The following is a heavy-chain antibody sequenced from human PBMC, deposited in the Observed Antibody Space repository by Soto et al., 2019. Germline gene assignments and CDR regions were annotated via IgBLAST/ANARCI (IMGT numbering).Heavy chain of an antibody. D-gene: IGHD6-13*01. J-gene: IGHJ6*02. CDR3: AKDRDGAAAGPTKFYGMDV. CDR1: GFTFSSYA. V-gene: IGHV3-23*01. Sequence: EVQLLESGGGLVQPGGSLRLSCAASGFTFSSYAMSWVRQAPGKGLEWVSVISGSGDSTYYADSVRGRFTISRDNSKNTLYLQMNGLRAEYTAVYYCAKDRDGAAAGPTKFYGMDVWGQGTTVTVSS. CDR2: ISGSGDST.